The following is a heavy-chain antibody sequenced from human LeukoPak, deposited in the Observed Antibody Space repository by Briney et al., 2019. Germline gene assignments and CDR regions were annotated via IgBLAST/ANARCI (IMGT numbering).Heavy chain of an antibody. CDR3: AKAIAVAGPSVAYFDY. CDR1: GFTFSDYY. J-gene: IGHJ4*02. CDR2: ISSSGSTV. Sequence: GGSLRLSCAASGFTFSDYYMSWIRQAPGKGLEWVSYISSSGSTVYYADSVKGRFTISRDNAKNSLYLQMNSLRAEDTAVYYCAKAIAVAGPSVAYFDYWGQGTLVTVSS. V-gene: IGHV3-11*01. D-gene: IGHD6-19*01.